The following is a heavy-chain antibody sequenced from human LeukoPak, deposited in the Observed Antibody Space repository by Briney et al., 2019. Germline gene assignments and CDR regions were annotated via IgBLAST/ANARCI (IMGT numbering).Heavy chain of an antibody. CDR3: AREDQFQRFSRADS. D-gene: IGHD6-13*01. J-gene: IGHJ4*02. CDR2: INLDGSRK. Sequence: PGGSPRLSCAASGFTFSNYWMTWVRQAPGKGLEWVANINLDGSRKYFVDSVKGRFSISRDNAANSLFLQMDSLRAEDTAVYYCAREDQFQRFSRADSWGQGTLVTVSS. CDR1: GFTFSNYW. V-gene: IGHV3-7*01.